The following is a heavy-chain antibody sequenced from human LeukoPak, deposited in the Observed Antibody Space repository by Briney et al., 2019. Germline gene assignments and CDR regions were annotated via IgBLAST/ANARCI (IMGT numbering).Heavy chain of an antibody. CDR3: ARLLGMVTTYDI. V-gene: IGHV3-74*01. J-gene: IGHJ3*02. CDR2: INNDGSST. D-gene: IGHD5-24*01. CDR1: GFTFSSYW. Sequence: PGGSLRLSCAASGFTFSSYWMHWVRQAPGKGLVWVSHINNDGSSTSYADSVKGRFTISRDNAKNTLYLQMNSLRAEDTAVYYCARLLGMVTTYDIWGQGTMVTVSS.